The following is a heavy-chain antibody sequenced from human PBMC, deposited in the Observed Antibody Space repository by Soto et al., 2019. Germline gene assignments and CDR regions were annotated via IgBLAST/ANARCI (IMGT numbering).Heavy chain of an antibody. Sequence: SETLSLTCTVSGASVSSGAYYWSSIRQTPGKGLEWIGYIYYSGDSYYNPPLKGRLTISIDTSKNQFSLILNSVTVADTAIYYCVGTGTTDDYWGRGTLGTVS. V-gene: IGHV4-30-4*01. CDR1: GASVSSGAYY. J-gene: IGHJ4*02. D-gene: IGHD4-17*01. CDR3: VGTGTTDDY. CDR2: IYYSGDS.